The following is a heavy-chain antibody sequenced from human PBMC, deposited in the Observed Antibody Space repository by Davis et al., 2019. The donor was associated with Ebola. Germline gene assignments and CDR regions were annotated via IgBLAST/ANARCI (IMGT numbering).Heavy chain of an antibody. J-gene: IGHJ6*02. CDR2: ISYDGSNK. CDR3: AKVDNYIAVADYYYYYGMDV. Sequence: GESLKTPCAASGFTLSSYCMHWVRQAPGKGLEWVAVISYDGSNKYYADSVKGRFTISRDNSKNTLYLQMNSLRAEDTAVYYCAKVDNYIAVADYYYYYGMDVWGQGTTVTVSS. D-gene: IGHD6-19*01. V-gene: IGHV3-30*18. CDR1: GFTLSSYC.